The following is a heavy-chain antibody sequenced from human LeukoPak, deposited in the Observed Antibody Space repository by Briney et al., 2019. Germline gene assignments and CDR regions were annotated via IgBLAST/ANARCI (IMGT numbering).Heavy chain of an antibody. CDR1: GFTFSSYA. CDR2: ISGSGGST. Sequence: GGSLRLSCAASGFTFSSYAMSWVRQAPGKGLEWVSAISGSGGSTYYADSVKGRFTISRDNSKNTLYLQMNSLRAEDTAVYYRAKLPSGWYSPPVDYWGQGTLVTVSS. D-gene: IGHD6-19*01. CDR3: AKLPSGWYSPPVDY. J-gene: IGHJ4*02. V-gene: IGHV3-23*01.